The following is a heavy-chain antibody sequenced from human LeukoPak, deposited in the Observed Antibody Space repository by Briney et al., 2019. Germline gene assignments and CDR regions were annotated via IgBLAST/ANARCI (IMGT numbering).Heavy chain of an antibody. V-gene: IGHV1-69*04. D-gene: IGHD5-24*01. CDR2: IIPILGIA. CDR1: GGTFSSYA. Sequence: SVKVSCKASGGTFSSYAISWVRQAPGQGLEWMGRIIPILGIANYAQKFQGRVTITADKSTSTAYMELSSLRSEDTAVYYCARAVFRRDGYNPDYWGQGTLVTVSS. J-gene: IGHJ4*02. CDR3: ARAVFRRDGYNPDY.